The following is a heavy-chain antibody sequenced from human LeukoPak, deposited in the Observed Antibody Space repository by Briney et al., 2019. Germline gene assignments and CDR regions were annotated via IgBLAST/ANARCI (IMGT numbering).Heavy chain of an antibody. CDR2: INPNSGGT. D-gene: IGHD6-13*01. J-gene: IGHJ4*02. V-gene: IGHV1-2*02. CDR1: GYTFTGYY. Sequence: ASVKVSCKASGYTFTGYYMHWVRQAPGQGLEWMGWINPNSGGTNYAQKFQGRVTMTRDTSINTAYMELSSLRSDDTAVYYCARARYSRPAGYWGQGTLVTVSS. CDR3: ARARYSRPAGY.